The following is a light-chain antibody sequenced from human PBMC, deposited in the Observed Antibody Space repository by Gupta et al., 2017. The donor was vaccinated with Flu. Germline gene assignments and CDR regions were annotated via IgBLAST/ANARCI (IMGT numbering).Light chain of an antibody. CDR2: AGS. V-gene: IGKV1-39*01. J-gene: IGKJ2*01. CDR1: QSISIY. Sequence: DIQITQSPSSLSASVGDRVTITCRSSQSISIYLNWYQQKQGKAPKLLIDAGSSLQSGVPSSFSGSGSGTDFTLTTSGLQPEDFATYYCHHSYSTSYTFGHGTKVDIK. CDR3: HHSYSTSYT.